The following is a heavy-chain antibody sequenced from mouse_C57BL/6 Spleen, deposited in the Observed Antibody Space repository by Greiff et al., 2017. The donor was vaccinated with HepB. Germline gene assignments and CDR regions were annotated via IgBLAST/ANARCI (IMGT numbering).Heavy chain of an antibody. CDR3: AGPSPYYYGSNYFDY. V-gene: IGHV1-64*01. CDR2: IHPNSGST. CDR1: GYTFTSYW. Sequence: QVQLQQPGAELVKPGASVKLSCKASGYTFTSYWMHWVKQRPGQGLEWIGMIHPNSGSTNYNEKFKSKATLTVDKSSSTAYMQLSSLTSEDTAIYYCAGPSPYYYGSNYFDYWGQGTTLTVSS. J-gene: IGHJ2*01. D-gene: IGHD1-1*01.